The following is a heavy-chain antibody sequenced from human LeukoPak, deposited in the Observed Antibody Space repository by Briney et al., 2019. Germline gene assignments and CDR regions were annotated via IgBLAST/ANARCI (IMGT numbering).Heavy chain of an antibody. CDR3: AKGAGPGGAGDY. CDR1: GLTFTSYA. V-gene: IGHV3-23*01. J-gene: IGHJ4*02. Sequence: GGSLRISCVASGLTFTSYAMSWVRQAPGKGLDWVSSISGDGSTTYYADSVKGRFTISRDNSKNTLYLQMHSLRAEDTAIYYCAKGAGPGGAGDYWGQGTLVTVSS. CDR2: ISGDGSTT. D-gene: IGHD4-23*01.